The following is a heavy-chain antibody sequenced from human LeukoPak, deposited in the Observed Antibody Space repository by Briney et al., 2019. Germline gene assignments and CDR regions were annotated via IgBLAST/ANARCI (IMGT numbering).Heavy chain of an antibody. Sequence: SETLSLTCTVSGGSISSGGYYWSWIRQPPGKGLEWIGYIYYSGSTNYNPSLKSRVTISVDTSKNQFSLKLSFVTAADTAVYYCARGPSNYDILAGYRWFDPWGQGTLVTVSS. J-gene: IGHJ5*02. V-gene: IGHV4-61*08. CDR2: IYYSGST. CDR3: ARGPSNYDILAGYRWFDP. CDR1: GGSISSGGYY. D-gene: IGHD3-9*01.